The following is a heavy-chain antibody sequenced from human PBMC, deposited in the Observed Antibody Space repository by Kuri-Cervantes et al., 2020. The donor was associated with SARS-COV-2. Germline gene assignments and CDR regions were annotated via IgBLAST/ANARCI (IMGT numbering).Heavy chain of an antibody. CDR1: GYSFTSYW. CDR2: IYPGDSDT. V-gene: IGHV5-51*01. D-gene: IGHD2-15*01. J-gene: IGHJ4*02. Sequence: ASVKVSCKGSGYSFTSYWIGWVRQMPGKGLEWMGIIYPGDSDTRYSPSFQGQVTISADKSISTAYLQWSSLKASDTAMYYCARGYCSGGSCYSEDYFDYWGQGTLVTVSS. CDR3: ARGYCSGGSCYSEDYFDY.